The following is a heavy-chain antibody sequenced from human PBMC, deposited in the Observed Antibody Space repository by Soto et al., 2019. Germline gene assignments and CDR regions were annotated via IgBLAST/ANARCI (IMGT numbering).Heavy chain of an antibody. CDR3: ARAQYDSSGYYFLDAFDI. D-gene: IGHD3-22*01. J-gene: IGHJ3*02. CDR2: IYYGGST. CDR1: GGSISSGGYY. V-gene: IGHV4-31*03. Sequence: SETLSLTCTVSGGSISSGGYYWSWIRQHPGKGLEWIGYIYYGGSTYYNPSLKSRVTISVDTSKNQFSLKLTSVTAADTAVYYCARAQYDSSGYYFLDAFDIWGQGTMVT.